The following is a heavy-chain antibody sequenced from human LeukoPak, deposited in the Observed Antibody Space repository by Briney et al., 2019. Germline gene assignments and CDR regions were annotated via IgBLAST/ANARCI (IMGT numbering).Heavy chain of an antibody. Sequence: GGSLRLSCAASGFTFSSYAMSWVRQAPGKGLEWVSAISGSGGSTYYADSVKGRFTTSRDNSKDTLYLQMNSLRAEDTAVYYCAKAPVGYCSSTSCYTFDYWGQGTLVTVSS. D-gene: IGHD2-2*02. CDR1: GFTFSSYA. V-gene: IGHV3-23*01. CDR2: ISGSGGST. J-gene: IGHJ4*02. CDR3: AKAPVGYCSSTSCYTFDY.